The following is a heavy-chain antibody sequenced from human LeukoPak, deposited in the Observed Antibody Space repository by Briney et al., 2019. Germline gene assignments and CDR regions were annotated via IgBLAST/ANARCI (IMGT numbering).Heavy chain of an antibody. V-gene: IGHV3-66*01. Sequence: PGGSLRLSCAASGFTVNIYYMSWVRQAPGKGLEYVSVIYSGGSTFYADSVKGRFTISRDNSKNTLDLHVNSLRPEDTAVYYCVRLTSGTYYRAYYFHYWGQGTQVTVSS. J-gene: IGHJ4*02. CDR3: VRLTSGTYYRAYYFHY. CDR2: IYSGGST. D-gene: IGHD1-26*01. CDR1: GFTVNIYY.